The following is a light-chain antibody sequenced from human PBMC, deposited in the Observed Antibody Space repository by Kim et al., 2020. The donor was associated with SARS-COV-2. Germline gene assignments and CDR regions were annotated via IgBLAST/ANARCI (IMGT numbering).Light chain of an antibody. CDR2: RAS. CDR1: QSIDDF. Sequence: ASVGDRVTIPCRASQSIDDFLAWYQQKPGKAPKLLIYRASSLKIGVPSRFSGSGSGTEFTLTASSLQPDDFATYYCQQYRSYPWTFGQGTKVDIK. V-gene: IGKV1-5*03. J-gene: IGKJ1*01. CDR3: QQYRSYPWT.